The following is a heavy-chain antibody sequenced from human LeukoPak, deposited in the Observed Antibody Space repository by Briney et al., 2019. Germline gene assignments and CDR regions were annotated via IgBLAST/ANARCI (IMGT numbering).Heavy chain of an antibody. CDR2: INPNSGGA. Sequence: ASVKVSCKSSAYIFTGYYIHWVRHAPGQGLEWMGGINPNSGGANYAQNFQARVTMTRDTSISTAYMEVSGLRSDDTAIYYCARDYGDFKESWFDPWGQGTLVIVSS. V-gene: IGHV1-2*02. CDR1: AYIFTGYY. D-gene: IGHD4-17*01. J-gene: IGHJ5*02. CDR3: ARDYGDFKESWFDP.